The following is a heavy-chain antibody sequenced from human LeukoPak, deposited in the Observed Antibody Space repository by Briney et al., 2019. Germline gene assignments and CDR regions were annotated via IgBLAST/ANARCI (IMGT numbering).Heavy chain of an antibody. CDR2: ISYDGSNK. V-gene: IGHV3-30*18. J-gene: IGHJ4*02. CDR1: GFTFSSYG. D-gene: IGHD3-10*01. CDR3: VKDRRGTMVRGYYFDY. Sequence: GRSLRLSCAASGFTFSSYGMHWVRQAPGKGLEWVAVISYDGSNKYYADSVKGRFTISRDNPKNTLYLQMNSLRAEDTAVYYCVKDRRGTMVRGYYFDYWGQGTLVTVSS.